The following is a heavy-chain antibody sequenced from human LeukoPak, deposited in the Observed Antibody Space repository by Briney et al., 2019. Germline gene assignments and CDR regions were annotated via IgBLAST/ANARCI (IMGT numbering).Heavy chain of an antibody. CDR3: ARDGYSGSDAL. D-gene: IGHD5-12*01. Sequence: SETLSLTCSVSGGSFTGHYWTWIRQSPGQGLKWIGEINHSGSLLYNPSLKSRVTISIDTSKNQFSLKLRSVTAADTAVYYCARDGYSGSDALWGQGTLVTVSS. V-gene: IGHV4-34*01. CDR1: GGSFTGHY. CDR2: INHSGSL. J-gene: IGHJ4*02.